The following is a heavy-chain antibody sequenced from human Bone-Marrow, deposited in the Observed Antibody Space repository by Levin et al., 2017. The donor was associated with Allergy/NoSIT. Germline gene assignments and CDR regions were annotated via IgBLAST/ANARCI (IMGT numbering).Heavy chain of an antibody. V-gene: IGHV3-9*01. J-gene: IGHJ4*02. CDR2: ISWNSGFL. Sequence: GGSLRLSCAASGFTLGNHAMHWVRQAPGKGLEWVSSISWNSGFLDFEDSVKGRFTISRDNAKNSLYLRMKSLTVEDTAVYFCARDKGLRNGVLDDWGQGTLVSVSS. CDR3: ARDKGLRNGVLDD. CDR1: GFTLGNHA. D-gene: IGHD3-3*01.